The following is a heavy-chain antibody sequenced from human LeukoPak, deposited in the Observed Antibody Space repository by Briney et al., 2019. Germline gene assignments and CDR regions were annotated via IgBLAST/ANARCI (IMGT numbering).Heavy chain of an antibody. V-gene: IGHV3-7*01. CDR2: IKQDGSEK. J-gene: IGHJ4*02. CDR1: GFTFSSYW. Sequence: PGGSLRLSCAASGFTFSSYWMSWVRQAPGKGLEWVANIKQDGSEKYYVDSVKGRFTISRDNAKNSLYLQMNSLRAEDTAVYYCARVPDKAMVSRNFFCFWGQGTLVTVSS. CDR3: ARVPDKAMVSRNFFCF. D-gene: IGHD5-18*01.